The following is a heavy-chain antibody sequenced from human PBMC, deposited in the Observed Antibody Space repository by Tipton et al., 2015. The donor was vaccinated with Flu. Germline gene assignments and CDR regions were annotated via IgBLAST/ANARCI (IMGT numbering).Heavy chain of an antibody. V-gene: IGHV3-21*04. Sequence: QLVQSGGGVVQPGGSLRLSCAASGFSFSSYTMNWVRQAPGKGLEWLSSIGSSSGSICYADSVKGRFTISRDNAKNSVYLQMNSLRAEDTAVYYCAKDQGLRQWITLFDYWGQGALVTVSS. D-gene: IGHD6-19*01. CDR1: GFSFSSYT. CDR3: AKDQGLRQWITLFDY. J-gene: IGHJ4*02. CDR2: IGSSSGSI.